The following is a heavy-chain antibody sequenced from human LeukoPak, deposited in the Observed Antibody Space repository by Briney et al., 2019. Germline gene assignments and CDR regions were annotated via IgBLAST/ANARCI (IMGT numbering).Heavy chain of an antibody. CDR3: ARGTTYYDSSGLSRGRGMDV. CDR1: GGSISSYY. Sequence: PSETLSLTCTVSGGSISSYYWSWIRQPPGKGLEWIGEINHSGSTNYNPSLKSRVTISVDTSKNQFSLKLSSVTAADTAVYYCARGTTYYDSSGLSRGRGMDVWGQGTTVTVSS. CDR2: INHSGST. V-gene: IGHV4-34*01. J-gene: IGHJ6*02. D-gene: IGHD3-22*01.